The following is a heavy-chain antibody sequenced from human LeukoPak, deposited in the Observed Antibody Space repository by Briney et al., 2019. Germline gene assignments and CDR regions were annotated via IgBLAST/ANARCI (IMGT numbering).Heavy chain of an antibody. CDR2: ISYDGSNK. CDR1: GFTFSSYA. J-gene: IGHJ6*03. V-gene: IGHV3-30*04. D-gene: IGHD4-23*01. Sequence: GGSLRLSCAASGFTFSSYAMHWVRQAPGKGLEWVAVISYDGSNKYYADSVKGRFTISRDNSKNTLYLQTNSLRAEDTAVYYCARAVVTYYYMDVWGKGTTVTVSS. CDR3: ARAVVTYYYMDV.